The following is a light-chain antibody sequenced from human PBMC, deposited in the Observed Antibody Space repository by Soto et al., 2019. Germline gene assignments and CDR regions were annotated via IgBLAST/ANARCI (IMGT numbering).Light chain of an antibody. Sequence: QSVLTQPPSVSGAPGQRVTMSCTGRSSNIGAGYDVNWYQHLPGKAPKLLIYGTSNRPSGVPDRFSGSKSGTSASLAIAGLQAEDEGAYYCQTYDSNLSGDVVFGGGTKLTVL. CDR3: QTYDSNLSGDVV. V-gene: IGLV1-40*01. CDR2: GTS. CDR1: SSNIGAGYD. J-gene: IGLJ2*01.